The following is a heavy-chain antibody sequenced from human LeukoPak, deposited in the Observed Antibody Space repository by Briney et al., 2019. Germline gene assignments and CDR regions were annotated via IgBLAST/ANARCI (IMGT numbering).Heavy chain of an antibody. CDR1: GFTFSSYW. D-gene: IGHD2-15*01. Sequence: GGSLRLSCAASGFTFSSYWMSWVRQMPGKGLEWMGIIYPGDSDTRYSPSFQGQVTISADKSISTAYLQWSSLKASDTAMYYCARCSDPGYYYYYMDVWGKGTTVTISS. V-gene: IGHV5-51*01. CDR3: ARCSDPGYYYYYMDV. CDR2: IYPGDSDT. J-gene: IGHJ6*03.